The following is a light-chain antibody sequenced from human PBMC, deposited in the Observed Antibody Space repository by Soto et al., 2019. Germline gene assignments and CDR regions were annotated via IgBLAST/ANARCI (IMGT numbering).Light chain of an antibody. CDR2: AAS. CDR1: QGISSY. Sequence: IQLTQSPSSLSASVGDRVTITCRASQGISSYLAWYQQKPGTAPPLLLYAASTWQSGVPSRFSGSGSGTDFTLTISSLPPDDVATYYCQQRNSYPLTFGGGTKVEIK. CDR3: QQRNSYPLT. V-gene: IGKV1-9*01. J-gene: IGKJ4*01.